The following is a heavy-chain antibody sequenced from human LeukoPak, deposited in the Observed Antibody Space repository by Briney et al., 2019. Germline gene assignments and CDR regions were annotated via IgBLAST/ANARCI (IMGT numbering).Heavy chain of an antibody. CDR1: GGSLSSYY. J-gene: IGHJ4*02. CDR3: ARGQDYGDYVDY. V-gene: IGHV4-59*01. CDR2: IYYSGST. D-gene: IGHD4-17*01. Sequence: PSETLSLTRTVSGGSLSSYYWSWIRQPPGTGLEWIGYIYYSGSTNYNPSLKSRVTISVDTSKNQFSLKLSSVTAAATAVYYCARGQDYGDYVDYWGQGTLVTVSS.